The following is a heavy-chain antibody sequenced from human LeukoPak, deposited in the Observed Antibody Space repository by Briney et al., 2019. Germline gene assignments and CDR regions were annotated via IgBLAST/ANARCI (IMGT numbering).Heavy chain of an antibody. D-gene: IGHD4-17*01. J-gene: IGHJ4*02. CDR2: IYIGGST. CDR1: GFTLSSNY. CDR3: ARVTDGDYPDY. V-gene: IGHV3-66*01. Sequence: PGGSLRLSCAASGFTLSSNYMTWVRQAPGKGLEWVSLIYIGGSTYYADSVKGRFTISRDNSKNTLYLQMNSLRAEDTAVYYCARVTDGDYPDYWGQGTLVTVSS.